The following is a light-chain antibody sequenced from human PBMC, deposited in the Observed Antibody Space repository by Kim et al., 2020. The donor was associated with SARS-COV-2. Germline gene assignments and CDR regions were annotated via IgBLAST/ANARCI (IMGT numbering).Light chain of an antibody. J-gene: IGKJ3*01. CDR1: QSVSSQ. CDR3: QQSYITPFT. Sequence: ASVGDRVTITCRTTQSVSSQLNWYQQKPGRAPKLLISAASTLQGGVPSRFSGSGSETDFTLTISSQQPEDFATYFCQQSYITPFTFGPGTKVDIK. V-gene: IGKV1-39*01. CDR2: AAS.